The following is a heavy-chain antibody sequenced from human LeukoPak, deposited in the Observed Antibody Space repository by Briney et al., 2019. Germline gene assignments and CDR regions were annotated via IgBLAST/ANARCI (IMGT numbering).Heavy chain of an antibody. J-gene: IGHJ4*02. Sequence: GESLKISCKGSGYSFSSYWIVWVRQMPGKGLEWMGIIYPGDSDTRYSPSFQGQVTTSADKSISTAYLQWSSLKASDTAMYYCATQASYCGGDCPFDYWGQGTLVTVSS. CDR1: GYSFSSYW. D-gene: IGHD2-21*02. CDR3: ATQASYCGGDCPFDY. CDR2: IYPGDSDT. V-gene: IGHV5-51*01.